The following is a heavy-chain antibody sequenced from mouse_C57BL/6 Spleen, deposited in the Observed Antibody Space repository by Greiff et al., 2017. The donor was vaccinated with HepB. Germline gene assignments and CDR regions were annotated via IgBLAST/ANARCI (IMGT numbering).Heavy chain of an antibody. J-gene: IGHJ2*01. CDR1: GYTFTSYW. CDR3: AREGAYYSNLYYFDY. Sequence: QVQLKQPGAELVRPGTSVKLSCKASGYTFTSYWMHWVKQRPGQGLEWIGVIDPSDSYTNYNQKFKGKATLTVDTSSSTAYMQLSSLTSEDSAVYYCAREGAYYSNLYYFDYWGQGTTLTVSS. CDR2: IDPSDSYT. V-gene: IGHV1-59*01. D-gene: IGHD2-5*01.